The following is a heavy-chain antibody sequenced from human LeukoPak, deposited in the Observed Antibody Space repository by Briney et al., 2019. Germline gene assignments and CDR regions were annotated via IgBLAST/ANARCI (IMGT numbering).Heavy chain of an antibody. CDR3: AREAWGRSYFDY. Sequence: ASVKVSCKASGYIFTNYYTHWVRQAPGQGLEWMGIINPSGGTTTYAQKFQGRVTVTRDTSTTTVYMELSSLRSEDTAVYYCAREAWGRSYFDYWGQGALVTVSS. CDR2: INPSGGTT. J-gene: IGHJ4*02. CDR1: GYIFTNYY. D-gene: IGHD3-16*01. V-gene: IGHV1-46*01.